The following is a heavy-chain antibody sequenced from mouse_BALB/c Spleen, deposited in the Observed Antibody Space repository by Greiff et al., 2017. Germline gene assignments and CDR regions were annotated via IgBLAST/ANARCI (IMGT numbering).Heavy chain of an antibody. V-gene: IGHV5-6-5*01. CDR1: GFTFSSYA. D-gene: IGHD2-4*01. J-gene: IGHJ4*01. CDR2: ISSGGST. Sequence: EVQRVESGGGLVKPGGSLKLSCAASGFTFSSYAMSWVRQTPEKRLEWVASISSGGSTYYPDSVKGRFTISRDNARNILYLQMSSLRSEDTAMYYCARIYYDYDGYAMDYWGQGTSVTVSS. CDR3: ARIYYDYDGYAMDY.